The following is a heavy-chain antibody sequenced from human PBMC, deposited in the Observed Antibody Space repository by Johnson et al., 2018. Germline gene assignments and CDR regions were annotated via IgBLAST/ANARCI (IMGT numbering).Heavy chain of an antibody. CDR1: GLSFRDYF. CDR2: ISSSGTSR. V-gene: IGHV3-11*01. CDR3: AKEKDRLIDS. J-gene: IGHJ4*02. Sequence: QVQLVQSGGGLVKPGRSXRLSCTASGLSFRDYFMTWIRQAPGKGLDWVSYISSSGTSRHYADSVKGRFTISRNNRKNSLYLQMSSRGTEDTGFYYCAKEKDRLIDSWGKGTQVTVSS.